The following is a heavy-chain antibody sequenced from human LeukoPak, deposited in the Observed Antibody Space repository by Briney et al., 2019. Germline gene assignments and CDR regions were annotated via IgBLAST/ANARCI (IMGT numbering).Heavy chain of an antibody. J-gene: IGHJ4*02. Sequence: PGRSVRLSCAASGFTFDDYAMHWVRQASGKGLEWISGISWNSGSIGYADSVKGRFTISRDNAKNSLYLQMNSLRAEDTALYYCAKDIRWELSSSFDYWGQGTLVTVSS. D-gene: IGHD1-26*01. CDR2: ISWNSGSI. CDR1: GFTFDDYA. V-gene: IGHV3-9*01. CDR3: AKDIRWELSSSFDY.